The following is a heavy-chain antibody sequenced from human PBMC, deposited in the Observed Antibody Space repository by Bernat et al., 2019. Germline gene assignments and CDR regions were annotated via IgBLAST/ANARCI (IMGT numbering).Heavy chain of an antibody. Sequence: EVQLVESGGGLVQPGGSLRLSCAASGFTFSSYWMHWVRQAPGKGLVWVSLINSDGSSTSYADSVKGRFTISRDNAKNTLYLQMNSLRAEDTAVYYCARSNADYYDSSGFDYWGQGTLVTVSS. D-gene: IGHD3-22*01. CDR1: GFTFSSYW. CDR2: INSDGSST. J-gene: IGHJ4*02. CDR3: ARSNADYYDSSGFDY. V-gene: IGHV3-74*01.